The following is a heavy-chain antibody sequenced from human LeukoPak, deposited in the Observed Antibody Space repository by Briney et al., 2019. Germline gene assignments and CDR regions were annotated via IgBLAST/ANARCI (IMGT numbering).Heavy chain of an antibody. J-gene: IGHJ4*02. V-gene: IGHV4-39*07. D-gene: IGHD4-11*01. Sequence: SETLSLTCTVSGGSISSSSYYWGWIRQPPGKGLEWIGSIYYSGSTYYNPSLKSRVTISVDTSKNQFSLKLSSVTAADTAVYYCASETLTDYSNYVALDYWGQGTLVTVSS. CDR3: ASETLTDYSNYVALDY. CDR2: IYYSGST. CDR1: GGSISSSSYY.